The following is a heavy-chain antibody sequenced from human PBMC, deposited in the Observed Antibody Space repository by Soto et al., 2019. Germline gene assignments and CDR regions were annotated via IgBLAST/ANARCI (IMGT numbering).Heavy chain of an antibody. V-gene: IGHV1-18*01. D-gene: IGHD5-12*01. CDR3: AGGSHSGYDLGGFGY. Sequence: QVQLVQSGAEVKKPGASVKVSCKASGYTFTSYGISWVRQAPGQGLEWMGWISAYNGNTNYAQKLQGRVTMTTDTSTSPAYMELRSLRSDGTAVYYCAGGSHSGYDLGGFGYWGQGTLVTVSS. CDR1: GYTFTSYG. CDR2: ISAYNGNT. J-gene: IGHJ4*02.